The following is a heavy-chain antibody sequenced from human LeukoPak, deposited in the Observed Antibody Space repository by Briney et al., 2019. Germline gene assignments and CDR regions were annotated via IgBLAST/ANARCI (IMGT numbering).Heavy chain of an antibody. CDR2: IYYSGST. CDR1: GGSISSYY. CDR3: ARGVEVTRSGYYYVYFDY. V-gene: IGHV4-59*01. J-gene: IGHJ4*02. D-gene: IGHD3-22*01. Sequence: ASETLSLTCTVSGGSISSYYWSWIRQPPGKGLEWIGYIYYSGSTNYNPSLKSRVTISVDTSKNQFSLKLSPVTAADTAVYYCARGVEVTRSGYYYVYFDYWGQGTLVTVSS.